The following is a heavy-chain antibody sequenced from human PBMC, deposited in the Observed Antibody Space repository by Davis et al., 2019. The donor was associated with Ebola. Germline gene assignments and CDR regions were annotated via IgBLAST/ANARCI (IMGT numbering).Heavy chain of an antibody. V-gene: IGHV4-59*11. CDR2: VHHSGST. J-gene: IGHJ4*02. D-gene: IGHD2-2*02. CDR1: GASISSHY. Sequence: SETLSLTCTVSGASISSHYWSWIRQPPGKGLEWIGEVHHSGSTNYNPSLKSRVTISVDTSKNQFSLRLSAVTAADAAVYYCARDSYCNGTTCYTSPLDYWGQGILVTVSS. CDR3: ARDSYCNGTTCYTSPLDY.